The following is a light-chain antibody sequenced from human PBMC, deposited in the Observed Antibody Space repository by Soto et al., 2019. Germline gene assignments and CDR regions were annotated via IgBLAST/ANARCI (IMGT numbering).Light chain of an antibody. V-gene: IGKV1-5*03. J-gene: IGKJ2*01. CDR2: EAS. Sequence: DIPMTQSPPTLSAFVGDRVTITCRASQSISSWLAWYQQKPGIAPNLLIYEASTLQSGVPSRFSASGSGTEFTLTISSLQPDDFATYYCQQYHSFPYTFGQGTKLEIK. CDR3: QQYHSFPYT. CDR1: QSISSW.